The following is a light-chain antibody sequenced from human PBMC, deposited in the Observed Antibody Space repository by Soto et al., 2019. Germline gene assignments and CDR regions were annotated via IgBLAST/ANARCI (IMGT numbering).Light chain of an antibody. Sequence: QSVLTQPPSASGTPGQRVTISCSGSSFNIGSNTVNWYQQLPGTAPKLLIYNNNQRPSGVPDRFSGSKSGTSASLVISGLQSEDAADYYCADGNDSRHCYVFGTGTKLTVL. CDR3: ADGNDSRHCYV. V-gene: IGLV1-44*01. CDR2: NNN. J-gene: IGLJ1*01. CDR1: SFNIGSNT.